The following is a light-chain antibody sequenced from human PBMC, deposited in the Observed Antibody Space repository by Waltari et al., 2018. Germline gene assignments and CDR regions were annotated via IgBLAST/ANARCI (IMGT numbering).Light chain of an antibody. J-gene: IGKJ1*01. V-gene: IGKV3-20*01. CDR1: QSVSSSY. CDR3: QQYGSLSWT. Sequence: EIVLTQSPGTRSLSPGERATLSCRASQSVSSSYLAWYQQKPGQTPRLLIYGASSRATGIPDRFSGSGSGTDFTLTISRLEPEDFAVYYCQQYGSLSWTFGQGTKVEIK. CDR2: GAS.